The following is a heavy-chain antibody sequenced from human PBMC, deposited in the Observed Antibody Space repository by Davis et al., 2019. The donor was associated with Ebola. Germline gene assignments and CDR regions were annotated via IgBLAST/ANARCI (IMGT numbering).Heavy chain of an antibody. V-gene: IGHV3-30*18. J-gene: IGHJ6*02. D-gene: IGHD3-10*01. CDR3: AKADGDSRAYYGMDV. CDR1: GFTFRSHG. Sequence: PGGSLRLSCAASGFTFRSHGMHWVRQAPGKGLEWVALISFDGSSKYYADSVKGRFTISRDNSKNTLFLQMDSLRIEETAVYYCAKADGDSRAYYGMDVWGQGTTVTVSS. CDR2: ISFDGSSK.